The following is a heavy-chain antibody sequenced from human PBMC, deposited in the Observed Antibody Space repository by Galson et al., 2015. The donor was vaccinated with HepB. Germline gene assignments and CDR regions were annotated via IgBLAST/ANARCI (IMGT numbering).Heavy chain of an antibody. D-gene: IGHD2-15*01. J-gene: IGHJ6*02. CDR1: GYTFTSYD. Sequence: SVKVSCKASGYTFTSYDINWVRQATGQGLEWMGWMNPNSGNTGYAQKFQGRVTMTRNTSISTAYMELSSLRSEDTAVYYCARDVVVVAATHDYYYYGMDVWGQGTTVTVSS. CDR3: ARDVVVVAATHDYYYYGMDV. V-gene: IGHV1-8*01. CDR2: MNPNSGNT.